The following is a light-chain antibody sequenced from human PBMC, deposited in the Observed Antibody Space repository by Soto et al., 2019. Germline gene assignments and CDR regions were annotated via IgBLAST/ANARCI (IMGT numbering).Light chain of an antibody. V-gene: IGLV3-21*02. J-gene: IGLJ2*01. CDR2: EDT. Sequence: SYELTQPSSVSVAPGQTARITCGGNNIGFKSVYWYQQRPGQAPVLVVSEDTDRPAGIPERISASNSGNTATPTISRVEGGDEADYYCQVWDSGSDHLVFGGGTQLTVL. CDR3: QVWDSGSDHLV. CDR1: NIGFKS.